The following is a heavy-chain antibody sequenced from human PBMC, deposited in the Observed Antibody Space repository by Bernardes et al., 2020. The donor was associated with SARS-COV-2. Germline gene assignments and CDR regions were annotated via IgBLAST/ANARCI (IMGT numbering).Heavy chain of an antibody. Sequence: GGSLRLSCAASGFTINNYAMNWVRQAPGKGLEWVSAISCDGGRTYYADSVKGRFTISRDNSTNTVSLQMNSLRAEDTALYYCGKAGNGVATAELNWGQGTLATVSS. CDR3: GKAGNGVATAELN. J-gene: IGHJ4*02. D-gene: IGHD5-12*01. CDR1: GFTINNYA. V-gene: IGHV3-23*01. CDR2: ISCDGGRT.